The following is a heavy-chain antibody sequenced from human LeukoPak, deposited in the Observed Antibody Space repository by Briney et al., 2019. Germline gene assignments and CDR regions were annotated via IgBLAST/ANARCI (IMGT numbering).Heavy chain of an antibody. Sequence: PGGSLRLSCAASGFTVSSNYMSWVRQAPGKGLEWVSVIYSGGSTYYADSVKGRFTISRDNSKNTLYLQMNSLRAEDTAVYYCAKGGGATAMVTSLAYFDYWGQGTLVTVSS. CDR3: AKGGGATAMVTSLAYFDY. CDR1: GFTVSSNY. CDR2: IYSGGST. V-gene: IGHV3-53*01. J-gene: IGHJ4*02. D-gene: IGHD5-18*01.